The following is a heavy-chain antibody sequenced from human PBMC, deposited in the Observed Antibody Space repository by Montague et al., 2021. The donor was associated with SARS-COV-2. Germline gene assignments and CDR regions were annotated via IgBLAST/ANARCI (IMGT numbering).Heavy chain of an antibody. D-gene: IGHD2-21*01. Sequence: SETLSLTCSVSGXSINNYFWGWIRQSPGKGLEWIGTLYYSGATYYNPSLKSRVTTSMDTSKNQFSLKLTSAIAADTAVYYCARLRGGTPGEHWGQGALVTVSS. CDR3: ARLRGGTPGEH. J-gene: IGHJ4*02. CDR2: LYYSGAT. CDR1: GXSINNYF. V-gene: IGHV4-59*12.